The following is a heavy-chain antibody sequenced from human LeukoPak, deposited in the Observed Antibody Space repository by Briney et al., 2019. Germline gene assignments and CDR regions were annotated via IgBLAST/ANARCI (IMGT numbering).Heavy chain of an antibody. CDR1: GFIFSSYT. V-gene: IGHV3-48*04. J-gene: IGHJ4*02. CDR3: ARDRLERRPYFDH. D-gene: IGHD1-1*01. CDR2: ISSSSSTI. Sequence: GGSLRLSCAVSGFIFSSYTMNWVRQAPGKGLEWVSYISSSSSTIYYADSVKGRFTISRDNAKNSLYLQMNSLRAEDTAVYYCARDRLERRPYFDHWGQGTLVTVSS.